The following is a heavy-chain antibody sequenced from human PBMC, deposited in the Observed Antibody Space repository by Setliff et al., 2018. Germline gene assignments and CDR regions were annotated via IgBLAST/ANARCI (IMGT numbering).Heavy chain of an antibody. CDR3: ARLSWNGLRYYGLDV. D-gene: IGHD3-3*01. J-gene: IGHJ6*02. Sequence: PSETLSLTCNVSGVSISSYYWSWIRQPPGKGLESIGYIQKSGSTNYNPSLTSRVSISVDTSKNQFSLKLRSVTAADTAVYYCARLSWNGLRYYGLDVWGQGTTVTVSS. V-gene: IGHV4-59*01. CDR2: IQKSGST. CDR1: GVSISSYY.